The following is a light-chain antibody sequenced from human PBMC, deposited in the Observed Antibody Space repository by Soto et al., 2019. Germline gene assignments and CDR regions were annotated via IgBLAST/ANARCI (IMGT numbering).Light chain of an antibody. CDR3: ASWDDGLSAVV. J-gene: IGLJ3*02. V-gene: IGLV1-47*01. CDR2: KNN. Sequence: QSVLTQPASASGTPGQRVSIGCSGSNSNIGTNSVHWYQQLPGMAPQPLIYKNNQRPSGVPHRFAGSKSGTSASLAISGLRSEDEAHYFCASWDDGLSAVVFGGGTKLTVL. CDR1: NSNIGTNS.